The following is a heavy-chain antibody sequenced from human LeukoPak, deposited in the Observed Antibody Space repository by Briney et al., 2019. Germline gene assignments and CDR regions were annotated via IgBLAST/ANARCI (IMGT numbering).Heavy chain of an antibody. CDR1: GYTFTGYY. Sequence: GASVKVSCKASGYTFTGYYMHWVRQAPGQGLEWMGWINPNSGGTNYAQKFQGRVTMTRDTSISTAYMELSRLRSDDTAVHYCARSSIAADYFDYWGQGTLVTVSS. V-gene: IGHV1-2*02. CDR3: ARSSIAADYFDY. J-gene: IGHJ4*02. D-gene: IGHD6-6*01. CDR2: INPNSGGT.